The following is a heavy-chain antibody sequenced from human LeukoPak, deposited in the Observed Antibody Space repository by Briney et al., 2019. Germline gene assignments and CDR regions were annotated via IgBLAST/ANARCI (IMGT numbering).Heavy chain of an antibody. J-gene: IGHJ4*02. CDR1: GFTFSSYA. D-gene: IGHD4-17*01. V-gene: IGHV3-23*01. CDR2: ISGSGGRT. Sequence: GGSLRLSCAASGFTFSSYAMSWVRQVPGKGLEWVSSISGSGGRTYYANSVKGRFTISRDNSKNTLYLQINSLRAEDTAVYYCATTVTTRVDYWGQGTLVTVSS. CDR3: ATTVTTRVDY.